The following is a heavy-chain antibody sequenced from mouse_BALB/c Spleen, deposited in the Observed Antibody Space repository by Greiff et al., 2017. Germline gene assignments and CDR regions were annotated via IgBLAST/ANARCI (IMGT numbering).Heavy chain of an antibody. CDR2: ISSGGST. J-gene: IGHJ3*01. V-gene: IGHV5-6-5*01. D-gene: IGHD1-1*01. CDR1: GFTFSSYA. CDR3: ARSSPSFAY. Sequence: EVKLVESGGGLVKPGGSLKLSCAASGFTFSSYAMSWVRQTPEKRLEWVASISSGGSTYYPDSVKGRFTISRDNARNTLFLQMTSLRSEDTAMYYCARSSPSFAYWGQGTLVTVSA.